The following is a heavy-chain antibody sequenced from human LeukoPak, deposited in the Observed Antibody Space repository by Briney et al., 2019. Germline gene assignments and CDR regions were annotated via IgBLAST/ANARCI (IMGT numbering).Heavy chain of an antibody. V-gene: IGHV1-46*01. J-gene: IGHJ4*02. CDR2: INPRGDST. D-gene: IGHD3-22*01. CDR3: ARDQGAYYYESTGYYWGGFDY. CDR1: GYTFTSYY. Sequence: AASVKVSCKASGYTFTSYYMHWVRQAPGQGLEWMGIINPRGDSTNFAQKFQGRVTMTRDTSTSTVYMELSSLRSEDTAVYYCARDQGAYYYESTGYYWGGFDYWGQGTLVTVSS.